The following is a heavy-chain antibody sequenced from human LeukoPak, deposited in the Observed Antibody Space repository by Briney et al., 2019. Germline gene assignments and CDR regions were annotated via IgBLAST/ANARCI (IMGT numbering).Heavy chain of an antibody. CDR1: GYTFTSYG. V-gene: IGHV1-18*01. Sequence: ASVKVSCKASGYTFTSYGISWVRQAPGQGLEWMGWISAYNGNTNYAQKLQGRVTMTTDTSTSTAYMELRSLRSDDTAVYYGASGGAVAGDYYYGMDVWGQGTTVTVSS. D-gene: IGHD6-19*01. CDR2: ISAYNGNT. J-gene: IGHJ6*02. CDR3: ASGGAVAGDYYYGMDV.